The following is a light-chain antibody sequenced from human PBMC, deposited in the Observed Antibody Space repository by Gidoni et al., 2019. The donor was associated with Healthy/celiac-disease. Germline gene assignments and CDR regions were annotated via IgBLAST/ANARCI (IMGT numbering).Light chain of an antibody. CDR1: QSVSSN. J-gene: IGKJ2*01. CDR3: QQYNNWPVYT. Sequence: EIVVTQSPATPSVSPGERATLSCRASQSVSSNLAWYQQKPGQAPRLLIYGASTRATGIPARFSGSGSGTEFTLTISSLQSEDFAVYYCQQYNNWPVYTFGQGTKLEIK. CDR2: GAS. V-gene: IGKV3-15*01.